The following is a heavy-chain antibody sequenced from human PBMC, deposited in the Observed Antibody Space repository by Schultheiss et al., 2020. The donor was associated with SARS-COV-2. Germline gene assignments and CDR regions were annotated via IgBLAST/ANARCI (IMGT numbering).Heavy chain of an antibody. D-gene: IGHD3-3*01. J-gene: IGHJ4*02. CDR1: GFTFSSYS. Sequence: GGSLRLSCAASGFTFSSYSMNWVRQAPGKGLEWVSYISSSSSTIYYADSVKGRFTISRDNAKNSLYLQMNSLRAEDTAVYYCARGSSYYDFWSGYLFDYWGQGTLVTVSS. V-gene: IGHV3-48*01. CDR2: ISSSSSTI. CDR3: ARGSSYYDFWSGYLFDY.